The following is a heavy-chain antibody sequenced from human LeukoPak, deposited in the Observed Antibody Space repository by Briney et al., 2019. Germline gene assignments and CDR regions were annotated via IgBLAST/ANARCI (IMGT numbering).Heavy chain of an antibody. D-gene: IGHD3-10*01. Sequence: PGGSLRLSCEASGFTFSSYAMHWVRQAPGKGLEWVAVISYDGSNKYYADSVKGRFTISRDNSKNTLYLQMNSLRAEDTAVYYCARESEWFGCSMDVWGKGTTVTVSS. J-gene: IGHJ6*04. CDR1: GFTFSSYA. CDR3: ARESEWFGCSMDV. CDR2: ISYDGSNK. V-gene: IGHV3-30*04.